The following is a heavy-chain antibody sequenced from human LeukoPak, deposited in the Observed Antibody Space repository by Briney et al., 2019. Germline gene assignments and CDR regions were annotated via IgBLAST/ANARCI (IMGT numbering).Heavy chain of an antibody. CDR3: ARRLGRKFGERFYYYHYMDV. J-gene: IGHJ6*03. CDR2: IKHSGST. D-gene: IGHD3-10*01. V-gene: IGHV4-34*01. Sequence: SETLSLTCAVYGGSFSGYYWNWIRQPPGKGLEWIGEIKHSGSTNYNPSLKSRVTISADTSKNQFSLKLSSVAAADTAVYYCARRLGRKFGERFYYYHYMDVWGKGTTVTISS. CDR1: GGSFSGYY.